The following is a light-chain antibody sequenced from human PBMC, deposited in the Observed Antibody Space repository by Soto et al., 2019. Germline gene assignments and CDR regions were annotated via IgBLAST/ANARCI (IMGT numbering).Light chain of an antibody. CDR3: QQYGSSVT. CDR2: GAH. V-gene: IGKV3-20*01. J-gene: IGKJ1*01. CDR1: QSIRSHY. Sequence: EIVLTQSPGTLSLSPGVRATLSCRASQSIRSHYLAWYQQKPGQAPRLLISGAHNRAPGIPDRFSGSESGTDFTLRISRLEPEDFAVYYCQQYGSSVTFGQGTKVEIK.